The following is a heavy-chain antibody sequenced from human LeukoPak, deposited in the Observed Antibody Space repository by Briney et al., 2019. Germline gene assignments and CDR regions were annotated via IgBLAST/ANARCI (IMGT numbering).Heavy chain of an antibody. Sequence: PGGSLRLSCAASGFTVSSNYMSWVRQAPGKGLEWVSVIYSGGSTYYADSVKGRFTISRDNSKNTLHLQMNSLRAEDTAVYYCARAPRGGGELLPLTSWGQGTLVTVSS. D-gene: IGHD1-26*01. CDR1: GFTVSSNY. CDR3: ARAPRGGGELLPLTS. CDR2: IYSGGST. V-gene: IGHV3-53*01. J-gene: IGHJ5*02.